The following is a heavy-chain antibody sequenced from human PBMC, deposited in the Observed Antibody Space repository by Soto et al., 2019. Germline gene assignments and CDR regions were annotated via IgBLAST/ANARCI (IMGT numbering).Heavy chain of an antibody. CDR3: ARDLHCRGGSCYGTPGAFDI. Sequence: ETLSLTCTVSGGSITSYFWSWIRQPPGKGLEWIGYIYYTGGTNYNSALKSRVTMSVDTSKNQFSLRLNSVTAADTAVYYCARDLHCRGGSCYGTPGAFDIWGQGTMVTVSS. D-gene: IGHD2-15*01. CDR1: GGSITSYF. V-gene: IGHV4-59*01. CDR2: IYYTGGT. J-gene: IGHJ3*02.